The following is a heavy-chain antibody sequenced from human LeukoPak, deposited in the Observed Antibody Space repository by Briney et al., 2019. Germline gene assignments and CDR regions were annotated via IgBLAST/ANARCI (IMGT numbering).Heavy chain of an antibody. D-gene: IGHD3-22*01. CDR3: AKAYYYDSRETDY. Sequence: GSPRLSCAASGFTFSSYAMSWVRQAPGKGLEWVSAISGSGGSTYYADSVKGRFTISRDNSKNTLYLQMNSLRAEDTAVYYCAKAYYYDSRETDYWGQGTLVTVSS. CDR1: GFTFSSYA. J-gene: IGHJ4*02. CDR2: ISGSGGST. V-gene: IGHV3-23*01.